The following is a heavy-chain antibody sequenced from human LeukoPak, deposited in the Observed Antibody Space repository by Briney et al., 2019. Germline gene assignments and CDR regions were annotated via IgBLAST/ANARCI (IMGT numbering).Heavy chain of an antibody. D-gene: IGHD6-19*01. Sequence: PGGSLRLSCAASGFSFTTYATSWVRQAPGKGLEWVSRITVSGDRTYYTESVKGRLTILRENSWNTLSLQMNSLRGEDTARYYCARDPRPGYSGGWYYFDYWGQGALVTVSS. CDR2: ITVSGDRT. J-gene: IGHJ4*02. CDR3: ARDPRPGYSGGWYYFDY. CDR1: GFSFTTYA. V-gene: IGHV3-23*01.